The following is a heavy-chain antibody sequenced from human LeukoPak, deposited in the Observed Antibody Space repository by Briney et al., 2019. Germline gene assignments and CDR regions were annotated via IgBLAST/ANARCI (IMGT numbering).Heavy chain of an antibody. CDR3: ARGQVAGYYFVY. Sequence: PSETLSLSCAVYGESFSGYYVTWIRQPPGKGLEWVGEIHHSGGTNYNPSLKSRVNISLGPSKNQISLRLSSVTAADTAVYYCARGQVAGYYFVYWGQGTLVSVPS. CDR1: GESFSGYY. V-gene: IGHV4-34*01. CDR2: IHHSGGT. D-gene: IGHD6-19*01. J-gene: IGHJ4*02.